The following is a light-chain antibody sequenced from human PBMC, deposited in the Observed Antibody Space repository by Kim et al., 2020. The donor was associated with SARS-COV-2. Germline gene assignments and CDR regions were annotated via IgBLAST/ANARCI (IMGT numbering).Light chain of an antibody. J-gene: IGLJ2*01. V-gene: IGLV3-19*01. CDR3: TARDSNDNLV. Sequence: AMGQTVRITSPGYSLRSYYATWYQQKPGQAPIFFIYCQNNRPSGTPDRFSGSSSGNTASLTITWTQAGDEADYYCTARDSNDNLVFGGGTQLTVL. CDR2: CQN. CDR1: SLRSYY.